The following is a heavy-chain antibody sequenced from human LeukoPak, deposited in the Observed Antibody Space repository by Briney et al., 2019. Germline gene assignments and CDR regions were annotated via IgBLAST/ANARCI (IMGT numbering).Heavy chain of an antibody. CDR3: AKDNPKGDY. CDR1: GYTFTSYY. CDR2: INPSGGST. J-gene: IGHJ4*02. Sequence: ASVKVSCKASGYTFTSYYMHWVRQAPGQGLEWMGIINPSGGSTSYAQKFQGRVTMTRDTSTSTVYMELNSLRAEDTAVYYCAKDNPKGDYWGQGTLVTVSS. V-gene: IGHV1-46*01.